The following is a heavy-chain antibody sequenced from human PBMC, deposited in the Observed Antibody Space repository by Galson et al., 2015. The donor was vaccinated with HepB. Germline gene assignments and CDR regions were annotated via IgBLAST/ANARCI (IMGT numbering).Heavy chain of an antibody. V-gene: IGHV1-24*01. CDR1: GYTLTELP. CDR3: ATSGDIVVVVAEGSLDY. D-gene: IGHD2-15*01. CDR2: FDPEDGET. Sequence: SVKVSCKVSGYTLTELPMHWVRQAPGKGLEWMGGFDPEDGETIYAQKFQGRVTMTEDTSTDTAYMELSSLRSEDTAVYYCATSGDIVVVVAEGSLDYWGQGTLVTVSS. J-gene: IGHJ4*02.